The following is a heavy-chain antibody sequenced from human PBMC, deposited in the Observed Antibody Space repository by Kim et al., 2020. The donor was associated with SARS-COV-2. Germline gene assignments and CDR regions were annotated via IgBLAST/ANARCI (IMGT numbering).Heavy chain of an antibody. D-gene: IGHD3-3*01. J-gene: IGHJ6*02. CDR3: ARDHPWIFGVIPTMDV. Sequence: GGSLRLSCAASGFTFSSYWMHWVRQVPGKGLVWVSRINSDGSSTAYADSVKGRFTISRDNAKNTLYLQMNSLRAEDTAVYYCARDHPWIFGVIPTMDVWGQGTTVTVS. CDR2: INSDGSST. V-gene: IGHV3-74*01. CDR1: GFTFSSYW.